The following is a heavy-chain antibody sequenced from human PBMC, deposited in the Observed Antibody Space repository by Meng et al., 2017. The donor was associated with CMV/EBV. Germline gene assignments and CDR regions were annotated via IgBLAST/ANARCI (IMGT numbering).Heavy chain of an antibody. J-gene: IGHJ3*01. CDR3: VRGDMPAAVLGSFDL. CDR1: GFSFNDHA. Sequence: GASLKISCVGSGFSFNDHAMIWVRQPPGKGLEWVSGINWSGSGAGYADSVKGRFTISRNNARNSLSLEMNNLRVEDTALYYCVRGDMPAAVLGSFDLWGQGTMVTVSS. V-gene: IGHV3-20*04. D-gene: IGHD2-2*02. CDR2: INWSGSGA.